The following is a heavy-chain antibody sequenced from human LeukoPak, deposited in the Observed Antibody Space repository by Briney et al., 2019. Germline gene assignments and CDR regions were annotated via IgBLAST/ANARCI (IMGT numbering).Heavy chain of an antibody. V-gene: IGHV5-51*01. CDR3: ARHSRIAAAPLAYYYYYYMDV. Sequence: GESLKISCKGSGYSFTSYWIGWVRQMPGKGLEWMGIIYPGDSDTRYSPSFQGQVTISADKSISPAYLQWSSLKASDTAMYYCARHSRIAAAPLAYYYYYYMDVWGKGTTVTVSS. CDR2: IYPGDSDT. J-gene: IGHJ6*03. D-gene: IGHD6-13*01. CDR1: GYSFTSYW.